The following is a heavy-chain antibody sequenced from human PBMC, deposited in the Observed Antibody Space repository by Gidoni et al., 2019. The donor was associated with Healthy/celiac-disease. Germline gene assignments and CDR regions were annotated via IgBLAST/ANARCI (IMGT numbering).Heavy chain of an antibody. V-gene: IGHV4-31*03. CDR1: GGSISSGDYY. Sequence: QVQLQESGPGLVKPSQTLSLPCTVSGGSISSGDYYWTWIRQHPGKGLEWIGYIYYSGSTYYNPSLKSRVTISVDTSKSQFSLKLSSVTAADTAVYYCASWHSSGYYFGSWGQGTLVTVSS. D-gene: IGHD3-22*01. CDR3: ASWHSSGYYFGS. CDR2: IYYSGST. J-gene: IGHJ4*02.